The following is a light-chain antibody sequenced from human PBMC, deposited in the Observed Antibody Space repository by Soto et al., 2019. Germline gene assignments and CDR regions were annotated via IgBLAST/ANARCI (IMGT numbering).Light chain of an antibody. J-gene: IGKJ1*01. CDR1: QTISNW. V-gene: IGKV1-5*01. CDR3: QQYNSYST. CDR2: DAS. Sequence: DIQMTQSPSTLSASLGNRVTITCRASQTISNWLAWYQQKPGRAPKILIHDASSLQTGVPSRFSGSGSGAEFTLTISSLQPDDSATYYCQQYNSYSTFGQGTKV.